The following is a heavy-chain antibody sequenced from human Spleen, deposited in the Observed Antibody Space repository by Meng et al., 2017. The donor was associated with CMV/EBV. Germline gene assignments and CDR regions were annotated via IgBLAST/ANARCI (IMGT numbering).Heavy chain of an antibody. CDR1: GGSFSGYY. CDR3: ASSRSTVVTDAEYFQH. D-gene: IGHD4-23*01. V-gene: IGHV4-34*01. CDR2: INHSGST. Sequence: QVQLQQWGAGLLKPSXXLSLTXXVYGGSFSGYYWSWIRQPPGKGLEWIGEINHSGSTNYNPSLKSRVTISVDTSKNQFSLKLSSVTAADTAVYYCASSRSTVVTDAEYFQHWGQGTLVTVSS. J-gene: IGHJ1*01.